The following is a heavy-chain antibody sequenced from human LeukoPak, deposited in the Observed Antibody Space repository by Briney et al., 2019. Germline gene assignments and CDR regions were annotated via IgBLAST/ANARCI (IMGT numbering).Heavy chain of an antibody. Sequence: GGSLRLYCAASGFTFSSYSMNWVRQAPGKGLEWVSSISSSSSYIYYADSVKGRFTISRDNAKNSLYLQMNSLRAEDTAVYYCARDASYYDFWSGPLGMDVWGQGTTVTVSS. CDR1: GFTFSSYS. CDR3: ARDASYYDFWSGPLGMDV. CDR2: ISSSSSYI. D-gene: IGHD3-3*01. J-gene: IGHJ6*02. V-gene: IGHV3-21*01.